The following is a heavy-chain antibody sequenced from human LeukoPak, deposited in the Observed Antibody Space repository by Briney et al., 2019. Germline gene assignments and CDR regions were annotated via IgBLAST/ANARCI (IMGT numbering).Heavy chain of an antibody. CDR1: GFTFSSYA. Sequence: GGSLRLSCAASGFTFSSYAMHWVRQAPGKGLEWVAVISYDGSNKYYADSVKGRFTISRDNAKNSLYLQMNSLRAEDTAVYYCAREGTGAFDIWGQGTMVTVSS. CDR3: AREGTGAFDI. D-gene: IGHD1-1*01. J-gene: IGHJ3*02. V-gene: IGHV3-30*04. CDR2: ISYDGSNK.